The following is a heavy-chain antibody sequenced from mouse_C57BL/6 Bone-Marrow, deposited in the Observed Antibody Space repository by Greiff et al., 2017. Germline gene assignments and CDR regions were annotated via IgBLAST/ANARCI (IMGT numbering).Heavy chain of an antibody. CDR3: ARHYYIWYFDV. J-gene: IGHJ1*03. CDR1: GFTFSSYG. CDR2: ISSGGSYT. Sequence: EVQRVESGGDLVKPGGSLKLSCAASGFTFSSYGMSWVRQTPDKRLEWVATISSGGSYTYYPDSVKGRFTISRDNAKNTLYLQMSSLKSEDTAMYYCARHYYIWYFDVWGTGTTVTVSS. V-gene: IGHV5-6*01. D-gene: IGHD2-12*01.